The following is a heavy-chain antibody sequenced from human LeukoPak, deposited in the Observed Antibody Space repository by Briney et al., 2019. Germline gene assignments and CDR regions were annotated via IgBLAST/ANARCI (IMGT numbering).Heavy chain of an antibody. CDR1: GGSISSSSYY. CDR3: ARHLQYYYDSSGYYYYFDY. CDR2: IYYSGST. J-gene: IGHJ4*02. D-gene: IGHD3-22*01. Sequence: ASETLSLTCTVSGGSISSSSYYWGWIRQPPGKGLEWIGSIYYSGSTYYNPSLKSRVTISVDTSKNQFSLKLSSVTAADTAVYYCARHLQYYYDSSGYYYYFDYWGQGTLVTVSS. V-gene: IGHV4-39*01.